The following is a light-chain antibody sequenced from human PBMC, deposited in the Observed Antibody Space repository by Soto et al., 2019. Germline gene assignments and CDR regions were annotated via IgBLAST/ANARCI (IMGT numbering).Light chain of an antibody. Sequence: EIVLTQSPGTLSLSPGERATLSCRASQSVSSNYLAWYQQKPGQAPRLLMYGASSRTTGIPDRFRGSGSGTDFTLTISRLEPEDFAVYYCQQYGSSPRTFGQGTKLEIK. V-gene: IGKV3-20*01. CDR2: GAS. CDR3: QQYGSSPRT. J-gene: IGKJ2*01. CDR1: QSVSSNY.